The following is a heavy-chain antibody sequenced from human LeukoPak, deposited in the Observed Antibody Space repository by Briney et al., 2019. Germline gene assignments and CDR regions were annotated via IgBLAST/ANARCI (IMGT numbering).Heavy chain of an antibody. V-gene: IGHV3-69-1*02. CDR2: IGSSNTI. J-gene: IGHJ4*02. CDR1: GFTFSDYY. CDR3: ARDLGYSSGPNY. Sequence: GGSLRLSCAASGFTFSDYYMSWIRQAPGKGLEWLSYIGSSNTIYSADSVRGRFTISRDNAKNSLYLQMNSLRAEDTAVYYCARDLGYSSGPNYWGQGTRVTVSS. D-gene: IGHD6-19*01.